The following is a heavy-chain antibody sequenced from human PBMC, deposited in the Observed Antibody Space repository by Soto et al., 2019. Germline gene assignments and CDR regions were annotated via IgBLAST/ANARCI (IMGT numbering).Heavy chain of an antibody. CDR2: INAGNGNT. J-gene: IGHJ4*02. CDR1: GCTFTSYA. V-gene: IGHV1-3*05. CDR3: ARAVGGPTSNLDY. D-gene: IGHD3-16*01. Sequence: QVQLVQSGAEEKKPGASVKISCKASGCTFTSYAMHWVRQAPGQRLEWMGWINAGNGNTKYSQKFQGRVTITRDTSASTAYMELSSLRSEDTAVYYCARAVGGPTSNLDYWGQGTLVTVSS.